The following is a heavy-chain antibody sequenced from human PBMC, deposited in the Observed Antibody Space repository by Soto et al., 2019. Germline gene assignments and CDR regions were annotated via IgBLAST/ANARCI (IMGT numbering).Heavy chain of an antibody. V-gene: IGHV1-69*06. Sequence: SVKVSCKASGGTFSSYAISWVRQAPGQGLEWMGGIIPIFGTANYAQKFQGRVTITADKSTSTAYMELSSLRSEDTAVYYCARGLVYDFWSGYLDFDYWGQGTLVTVSS. D-gene: IGHD3-3*01. CDR1: GGTFSSYA. CDR3: ARGLVYDFWSGYLDFDY. CDR2: IIPIFGTA. J-gene: IGHJ4*02.